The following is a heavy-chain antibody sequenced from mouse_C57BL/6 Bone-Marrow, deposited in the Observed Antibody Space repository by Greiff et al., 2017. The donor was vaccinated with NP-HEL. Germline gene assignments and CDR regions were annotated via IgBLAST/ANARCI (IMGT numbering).Heavy chain of an antibody. J-gene: IGHJ3*01. V-gene: IGHV1-59*01. CDR1: GYTFTSYW. CDR3: ARPYGSSYAWFAY. D-gene: IGHD1-1*01. Sequence: VQLQQSGAELVRPGTSVKLSCKASGYTFTSYWMHWVKQRPGQGLEWIGVIDPSDSYTNYNQKFKGKATLTVDTSSSTAYMQLSSLTSEDSAVYYCARPYGSSYAWFAYWGQGTLVTVSA. CDR2: IDPSDSYT.